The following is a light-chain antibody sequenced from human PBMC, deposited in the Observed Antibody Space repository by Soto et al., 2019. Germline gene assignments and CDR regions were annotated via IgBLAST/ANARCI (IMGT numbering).Light chain of an antibody. CDR3: QQRGGSPPTWT. V-gene: IGKV3-11*01. Sequence: EIVMTQSPATPSVSPGERATLSCRARQSVSSNLAWYQQKPGQAPRLLIYDASNRATGIPARFSGSGSGTDFTLTISSLEPEDFAVYYCQQRGGSPPTWTFGQGTKVDIK. CDR1: QSVSSN. CDR2: DAS. J-gene: IGKJ1*01.